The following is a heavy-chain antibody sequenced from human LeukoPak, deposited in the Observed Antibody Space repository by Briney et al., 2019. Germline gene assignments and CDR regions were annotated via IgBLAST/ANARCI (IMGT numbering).Heavy chain of an antibody. CDR2: IYYSGST. V-gene: IGHV4-59*01. Sequence: SETLSLTCTVSGGSISSYYWSWIRQPPGKGLEWIGYIYYSGSTNYNPSLKSRVTISVDTSKNQFSLKLSSVTAADTAVYYCARAYGYNWNYVPLGYWGQGTLVTVSS. CDR1: GGSISSYY. J-gene: IGHJ4*02. D-gene: IGHD1-7*01. CDR3: ARAYGYNWNYVPLGY.